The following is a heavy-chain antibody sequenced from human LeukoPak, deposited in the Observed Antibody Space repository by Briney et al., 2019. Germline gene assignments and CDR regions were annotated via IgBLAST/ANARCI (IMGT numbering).Heavy chain of an antibody. CDR1: GFTFSSYG. CDR3: AKYSRSYYYDSSGYRTPTDY. CDR2: IRYDGSNK. D-gene: IGHD3-22*01. J-gene: IGHJ4*02. V-gene: IGHV3-30*02. Sequence: PGGSLRLSCAASGFTFSSYGMHWVRQAPGKGLEWVAFIRYDGSNKYYADSVKGRFTISRDNSKNTLYLQMNSLRAEDTAVYYCAKYSRSYYYDSSGYRTPTDYWGQGTLVTVSS.